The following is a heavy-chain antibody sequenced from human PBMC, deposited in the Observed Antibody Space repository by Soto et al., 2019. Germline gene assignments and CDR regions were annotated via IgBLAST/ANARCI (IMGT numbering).Heavy chain of an antibody. CDR3: ATSRCSGGSCYSSPHYQHGTDV. CDR2: ISSYNGNT. J-gene: IGHJ6*02. D-gene: IGHD2-15*01. Sequence: GSSVKVSCKASGYTSTSYGISWVRQAPGQGLEWMGWISSYNGNTNYAQKLQGRVTMTTDTSTSTVYMELRSLRSDDTAVYYCATSRCSGGSCYSSPHYQHGTDVWGQGTTVTVS. CDR1: GYTSTSYG. V-gene: IGHV1-18*04.